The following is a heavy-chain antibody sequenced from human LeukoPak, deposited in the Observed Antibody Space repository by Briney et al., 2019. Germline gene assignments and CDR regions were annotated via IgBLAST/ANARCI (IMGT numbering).Heavy chain of an antibody. CDR3: ARVEGSVLADAFDI. CDR2: IYSGGST. CDR1: GFTVSSNY. Sequence: GGSLRLSCAASGFTVSSNYMSWVRQAPGKGLEWVSVIYSGGSTYYADSVKGRFTISRDNSKNTLYLQMNSLRAEDTAVYYCARVEGSVLADAFDIWGQGTTVTVSS. J-gene: IGHJ3*02. D-gene: IGHD5-24*01. V-gene: IGHV3-66*01.